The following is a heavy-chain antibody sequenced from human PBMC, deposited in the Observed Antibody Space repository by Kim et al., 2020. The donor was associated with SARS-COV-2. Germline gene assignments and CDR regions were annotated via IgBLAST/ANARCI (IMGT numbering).Heavy chain of an antibody. J-gene: IGHJ6*02. V-gene: IGHV3-74*01. Sequence: LSLTCAASGFTFRTYWINWVRQAPGKGLVWVSRISGDAATTHYADSVKGRFTLSRDNAENTVYLQMNSLRGEDTAVYYCARGMFKNGLDVWGQGTTVTVSS. CDR2: ISGDAATT. CDR3: ARGMFKNGLDV. CDR1: GFTFRTYW. D-gene: IGHD3-10*02.